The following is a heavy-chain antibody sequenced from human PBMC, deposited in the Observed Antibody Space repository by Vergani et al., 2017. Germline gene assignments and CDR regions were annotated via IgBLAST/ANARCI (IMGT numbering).Heavy chain of an antibody. Sequence: QVQLVQSGAEVKKPGSSVKVSCKASGATFRSNTISWVRQVPGQGLEWMGRIIPVLGKTKYAQDFQGRLTITADTSTSTAYMELTSLRSQDTAVYYCARSLDHDYAEDYYGMDVWGQGTTVTVSS. V-gene: IGHV1-69*02. CDR2: IIPVLGKT. D-gene: IGHD4-17*01. CDR1: GATFRSNT. J-gene: IGHJ6*02. CDR3: ARSLDHDYAEDYYGMDV.